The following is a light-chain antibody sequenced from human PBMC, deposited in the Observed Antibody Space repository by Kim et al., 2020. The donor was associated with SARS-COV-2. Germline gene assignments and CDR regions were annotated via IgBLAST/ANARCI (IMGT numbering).Light chain of an antibody. CDR1: SANIGNNY. V-gene: IGLV1-51*01. J-gene: IGLJ2*01. CDR3: GTWDSSLSAVL. Sequence: GQKVTISCSGSSANIGNNYVSWYQQLPGTAPKLLIYDNDKRPSGIPDRFSGSKSGTSATLGISGLQIGDEADYYCGTWDSSLSAVLFGGGTQLTVL. CDR2: DND.